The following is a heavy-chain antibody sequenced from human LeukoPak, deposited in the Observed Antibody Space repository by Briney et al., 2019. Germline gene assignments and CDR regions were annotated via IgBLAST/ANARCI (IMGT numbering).Heavy chain of an antibody. V-gene: IGHV4-30-2*05. CDR2: IYYSGST. D-gene: IGHD3-22*01. J-gene: IGHJ2*01. CDR1: GGSISSGGYS. CDR3: AREHDSSGYYSSRYFDL. Sequence: SETLSLTCAVSGGSISSGGYSWSWIRQPPGKGLEWIGYIYYSGSTYYNPSLKSRVTISVDTSKNQFSLKLSSVTAADTAVYYCAREHDSSGYYSSRYFDLWGRGTLVTVSS.